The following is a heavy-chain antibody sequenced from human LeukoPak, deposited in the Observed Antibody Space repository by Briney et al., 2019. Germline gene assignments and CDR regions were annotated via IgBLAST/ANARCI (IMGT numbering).Heavy chain of an antibody. J-gene: IGHJ4*02. CDR3: ARGRRGVDSPFDY. D-gene: IGHD2-8*02. CDR2: ISGSGGST. Sequence: PGGSLRLSCAASGFTFSSYAMSWVRQAPGKGLEWVSAISGSGGSTYYADSVKGRFTISRDNAKNSLYLQMNSLRAEDTALYYCARGRRGVDSPFDYWGQGTLVTVSS. V-gene: IGHV3-23*01. CDR1: GFTFSSYA.